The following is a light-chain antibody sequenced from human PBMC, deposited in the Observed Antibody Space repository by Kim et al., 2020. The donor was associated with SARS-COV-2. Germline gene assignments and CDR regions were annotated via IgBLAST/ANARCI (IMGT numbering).Light chain of an antibody. Sequence: DIQMTQSPSSLSASVGDRVTITCRASQRISNYLNWYQQKPGKAPNLLIYAASTLQSGVPSKFSGSGSGTDFTLTISSLQPEDFATYYCQQTYSPRSSTFGQGTKLEI. CDR3: QQTYSPRSST. CDR2: AAS. J-gene: IGKJ2*01. V-gene: IGKV1-39*01. CDR1: QRISNY.